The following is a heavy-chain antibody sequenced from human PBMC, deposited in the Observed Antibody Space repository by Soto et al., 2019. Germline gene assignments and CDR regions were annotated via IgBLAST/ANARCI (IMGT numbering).Heavy chain of an antibody. J-gene: IGHJ5*02. D-gene: IGHD6-13*01. CDR3: AKGGDSSSWKNWFDP. Sequence: GSGSSIYYADSVKGRFTISRDNSKNTLYLQMNSLRAEDTAVYYCAKGGDSSSWKNWFDPWGQGTLVTVSS. V-gene: IGHV3-23*01. CDR2: GSGSSI.